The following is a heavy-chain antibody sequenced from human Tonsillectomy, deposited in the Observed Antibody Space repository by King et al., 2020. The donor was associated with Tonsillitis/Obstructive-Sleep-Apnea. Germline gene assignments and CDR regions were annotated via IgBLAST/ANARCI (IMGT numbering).Heavy chain of an antibody. Sequence: VQLQQWGAGLLKPSETLSLTCAVYGGSFSGYYWSWIRQPPGKGLEWIGEINHSGSTNHNPSLKSRVTISLDTSKNQFSLKLSSVTAADTAVYYCARDDYVWGSYPIWGQGTLVTVSS. D-gene: IGHD3-16*02. CDR2: INHSGST. J-gene: IGHJ4*02. CDR3: ARDDYVWGSYPI. CDR1: GGSFSGYY. V-gene: IGHV4-34*01.